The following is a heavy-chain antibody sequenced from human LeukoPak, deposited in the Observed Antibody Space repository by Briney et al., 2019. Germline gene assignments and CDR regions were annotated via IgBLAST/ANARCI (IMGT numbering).Heavy chain of an antibody. J-gene: IGHJ4*02. CDR1: GGSMSSSTAY. V-gene: IGHV4-61*02. D-gene: IGHD2-2*01. CDR2: IYTSGYT. Sequence: SETLSLTGTVSGGSMSSSTAYWSWFRQPAGKGLEWIGRIYTSGYTNYNPSLKSRVTISRDTSKNQFSLEMSSVTAADTAVYYCARESPSKYVFDYWGQGILVTVSS. CDR3: ARESPSKYVFDY.